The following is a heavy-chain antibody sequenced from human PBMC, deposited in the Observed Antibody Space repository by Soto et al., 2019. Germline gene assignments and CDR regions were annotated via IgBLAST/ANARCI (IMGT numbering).Heavy chain of an antibody. J-gene: IGHJ4*02. CDR1: GFTFSDFE. D-gene: IGHD6-19*01. CDR3: ARAQYSSGWYIGY. CDR2: ITFSGTTT. Sequence: EVHLVESGGGLVQPGGSLRLSCAASGFTFSDFEMHWVRQAPGKGLEWVSYITFSGTTTYYADSVKGRFTISRDNAENSLYLQMTSLRADDTAVYYCARAQYSSGWYIGYWGRGTLVTVSS. V-gene: IGHV3-48*03.